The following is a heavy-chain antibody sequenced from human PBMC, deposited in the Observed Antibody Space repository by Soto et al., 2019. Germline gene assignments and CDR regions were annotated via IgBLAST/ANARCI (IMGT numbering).Heavy chain of an antibody. CDR3: ARDPYTAMASYYYYYGMDV. CDR2: IIPIFGTA. Sequence: QVQLVQSGAEVKKPGSSVKVSCKASGGTFSSYAISWVRQAPGQGLEWMGGIIPIFGTANYAQKFQGRVTITADESTSTAYMELSSLISEDTAVYYCARDPYTAMASYYYYYGMDVWGQRTMVTVSS. D-gene: IGHD5-18*01. J-gene: IGHJ6*02. CDR1: GGTFSSYA. V-gene: IGHV1-69*12.